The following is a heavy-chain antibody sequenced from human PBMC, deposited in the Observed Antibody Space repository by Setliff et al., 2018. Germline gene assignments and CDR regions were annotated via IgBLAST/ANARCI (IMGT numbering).Heavy chain of an antibody. D-gene: IGHD3-22*01. Sequence: SETLSLTCTVSGGSINSGSYYWSWIRQPAGKGLEWIGRIYSRGSTNYNPSLKSRVTVSLDASKNQLSLKLSSVTAADTAVYYCARDHYDYYDSRQAFDIWGQGAMVTVSS. J-gene: IGHJ3*02. V-gene: IGHV4-61*02. CDR3: ARDHYDYYDSRQAFDI. CDR1: GGSINSGSYY. CDR2: IYSRGST.